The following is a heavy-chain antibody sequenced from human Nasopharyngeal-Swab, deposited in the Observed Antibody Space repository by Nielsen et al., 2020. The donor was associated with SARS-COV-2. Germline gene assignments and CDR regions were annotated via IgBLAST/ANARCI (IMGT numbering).Heavy chain of an antibody. CDR3: AKLDMVRGVIITSYAFDI. V-gene: IGHV3-30*18. J-gene: IGHJ3*02. Sequence: VRQMPGKGLEWVAVISYDGSNKYYADSVKGRFTISRDNSKNTLYLQMNSLRAEYTAVYYCAKLDMVRGVIITSYAFDIWGQGTMVTVSS. D-gene: IGHD3-10*01. CDR2: ISYDGSNK.